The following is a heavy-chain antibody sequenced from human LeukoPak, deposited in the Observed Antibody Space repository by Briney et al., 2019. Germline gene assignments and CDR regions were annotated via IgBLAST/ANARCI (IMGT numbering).Heavy chain of an antibody. D-gene: IGHD6-13*01. J-gene: IGHJ4*02. V-gene: IGHV4-39*07. CDR2: IYYSGST. CDR1: GGSISSSSYY. CDR3: ARDPRGIAATAGSADSYFAY. Sequence: PSETLSLTCTVSGGSISSSSYYWGWIRQPPGKGLEWIGSIYYSGSTNYNPSLKSRVIISVDKSKNQFSLKLSSVTAADTAVYYCARDPRGIAATAGSADSYFAYWGQGTLVTVSS.